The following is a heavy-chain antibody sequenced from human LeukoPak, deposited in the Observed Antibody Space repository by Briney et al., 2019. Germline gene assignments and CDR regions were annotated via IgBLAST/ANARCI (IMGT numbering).Heavy chain of an antibody. Sequence: GGSLRLSCAASGFTFSSYSMNWVRQAPGKGLEWVSSISSSSSYIYYADSVKGRFTISRDNAKNSLYLQMNSLRAEDTAVYYCARDRVFLVRLLGFDYWGQGTLVTVSS. J-gene: IGHJ4*02. CDR2: ISSSSSYI. CDR3: ARDRVFLVRLLGFDY. CDR1: GFTFSSYS. D-gene: IGHD6-13*01. V-gene: IGHV3-21*01.